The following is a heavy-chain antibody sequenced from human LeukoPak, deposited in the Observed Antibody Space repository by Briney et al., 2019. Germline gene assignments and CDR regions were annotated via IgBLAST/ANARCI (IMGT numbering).Heavy chain of an antibody. J-gene: IGHJ4*02. CDR2: ISTYNGNT. V-gene: IGHV1-18*01. CDR3: ARGLATSDSTFDY. D-gene: IGHD6-13*01. CDR1: GYILTSYG. Sequence: ASVKVSCKAPGYILTSYGITWVRQAPGQGLEWMGWISTYNGNTNYAQNIQGRVTLTTDTSTTTAYLELRSLRSDDTAVYYCARGLATSDSTFDYWGQGTQVTVSS.